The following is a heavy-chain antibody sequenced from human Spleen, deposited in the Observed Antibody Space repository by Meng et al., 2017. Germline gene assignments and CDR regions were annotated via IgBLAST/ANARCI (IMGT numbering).Heavy chain of an antibody. Sequence: ASVKVSCKASGYTFTSYYMHWVLQAPGQGLEWMGIINPSGGSTSYAQKFQGRVTMTRDTSTSTVYMGLSSLRSEDTAVYYCARVLGVARSAFDIWGQGTMVTVSS. D-gene: IGHD3-3*01. J-gene: IGHJ3*02. CDR3: ARVLGVARSAFDI. CDR1: GYTFTSYY. CDR2: INPSGGST. V-gene: IGHV1-46*01.